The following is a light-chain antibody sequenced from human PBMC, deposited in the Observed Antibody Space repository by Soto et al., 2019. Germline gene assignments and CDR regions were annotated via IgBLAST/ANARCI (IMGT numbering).Light chain of an antibody. V-gene: IGKV3-20*01. CDR3: QQYGSSPPYT. CDR2: GAS. Sequence: EIVLTQSPGTLSLSPGERATLSCRASHSVSSSYLAWYQQKPGQAPRLLICGASSRATGIPDRFSGSGSGTDFILTISRLEPEDFAVYFCQQYGSSPPYTFGQGTKLEIK. J-gene: IGKJ2*01. CDR1: HSVSSSY.